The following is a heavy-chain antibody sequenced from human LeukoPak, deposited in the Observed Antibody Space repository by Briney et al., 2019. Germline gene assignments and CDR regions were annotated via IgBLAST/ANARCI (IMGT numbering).Heavy chain of an antibody. CDR1: GYTFTGYY. V-gene: IGHV1-2*02. CDR3: ARGNQLLWDYCYYYMDV. Sequence: ASVKVSCKASGYTFTGYYMHWVRQAPGQGLEWRGWINPNSGGTNYAQKFQSKVTMTRDASISTAYMELRRLRSDDTAVYYCARGNQLLWDYCYYYMDVWGKGTTVTVSS. J-gene: IGHJ6*03. D-gene: IGHD2-2*01. CDR2: INPNSGGT.